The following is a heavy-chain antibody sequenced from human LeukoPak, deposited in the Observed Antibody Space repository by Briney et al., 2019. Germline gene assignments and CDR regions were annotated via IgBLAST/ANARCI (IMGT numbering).Heavy chain of an antibody. Sequence: GGSLRLSCAASGFTFSSYAMSWVRQVPGKGLEWVSAISGSGGSTYYADSVKGRFTISRDNSKNTLYLQMNSLRAEDTAVYYCAKDSSWYSSRLLGAFDIWGQGTMVAVSS. CDR3: AKDSSWYSSRLLGAFDI. CDR1: GFTFSSYA. V-gene: IGHV3-23*01. D-gene: IGHD6-13*01. J-gene: IGHJ3*02. CDR2: ISGSGGST.